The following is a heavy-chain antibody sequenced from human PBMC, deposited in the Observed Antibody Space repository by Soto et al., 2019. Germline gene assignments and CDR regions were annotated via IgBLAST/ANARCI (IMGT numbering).Heavy chain of an antibody. CDR2: IYPGYSDT. Sequence: RGESLKISCKGSGYSFTSYWIGLVRQVPGKGLEWIGSIYPGYSDTRYSPSFQGQVTISADQSISTAYKQRSSLKASDTAMYYCARPAEVAGAYYYPSGLDVWGQGTTVTVSS. CDR1: GYSFTSYW. D-gene: IGHD6-19*01. J-gene: IGHJ6*02. CDR3: ARPAEVAGAYYYPSGLDV. V-gene: IGHV5-51*01.